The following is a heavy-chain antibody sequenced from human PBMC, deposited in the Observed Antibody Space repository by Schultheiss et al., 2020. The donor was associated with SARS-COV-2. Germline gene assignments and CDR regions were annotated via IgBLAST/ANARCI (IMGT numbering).Heavy chain of an antibody. V-gene: IGHV3-48*04. CDR2: ISSSGSTI. Sequence: GGSLRLSCAASGFTFSSYSMNWVRQAPGKGLEWVSYISSSGSTIYYADSVKGRFTISRDNAKNSLYLQMNSLRAEDTAVYYCARVPDRYSSEVDWGQGTLVTVSS. CDR1: GFTFSSYS. J-gene: IGHJ4*02. D-gene: IGHD6-19*01. CDR3: ARVPDRYSSEVD.